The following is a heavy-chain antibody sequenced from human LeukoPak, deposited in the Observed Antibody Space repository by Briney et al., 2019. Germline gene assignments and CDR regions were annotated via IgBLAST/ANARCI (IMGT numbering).Heavy chain of an antibody. V-gene: IGHV4-34*01. CDR3: ARGTRLWGSYYYYMDV. Sequence: PSETLSLTCGVYGESFSGYYWNWIRQPPGKGLEWIGEINDSGRTNYNPSLESRVTISVDTSNNQFSLKVSSVTAADTAVYYCARGTRLWGSYYYYMDVWGKGTTVTISS. CDR1: GESFSGYY. D-gene: IGHD1-26*01. J-gene: IGHJ6*03. CDR2: INDSGRT.